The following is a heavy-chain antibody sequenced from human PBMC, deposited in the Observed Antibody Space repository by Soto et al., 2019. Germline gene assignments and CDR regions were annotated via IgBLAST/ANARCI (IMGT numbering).Heavy chain of an antibody. Sequence: SETLSLTCTVSGGSISSGGYYWSWIRQHPGKGLEWIGYIYYSGSTYYNPSLKSRVTISVDTSKNQFSLKLSSVTAADTAVYYCARFNVDTAMVTIGVFDYWGQGTLVTVSS. CDR2: IYYSGST. CDR3: ARFNVDTAMVTIGVFDY. V-gene: IGHV4-31*03. J-gene: IGHJ4*02. CDR1: GGSISSGGYY. D-gene: IGHD5-18*01.